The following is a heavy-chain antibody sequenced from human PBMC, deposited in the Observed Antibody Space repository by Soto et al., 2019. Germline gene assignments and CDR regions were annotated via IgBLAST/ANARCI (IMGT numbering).Heavy chain of an antibody. CDR1: GYTFTDYG. CDR2: INTHNHNV. J-gene: IGHJ4*02. CDR3: ARDTRLCTPTSCYWYFDY. V-gene: IGHV1-18*01. D-gene: IGHD2-2*01. Sequence: GASVKVSCKASGYTFTDYGISWVRQAPGQGLEWMGWINTHNHNVDYPQRLQGRVTMTTDTSTNTAYMELRSLTSDDTAVYYCARDTRLCTPTSCYWYFDYWGQGSLVTVSS.